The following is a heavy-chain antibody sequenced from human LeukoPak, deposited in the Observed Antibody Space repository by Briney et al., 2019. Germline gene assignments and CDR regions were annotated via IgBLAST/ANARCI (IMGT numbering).Heavy chain of an antibody. D-gene: IGHD1-26*01. CDR2: INHVGST. V-gene: IGHV4-59*08. CDR3: ARHYDGRGSGSYYEDY. J-gene: IGHJ4*02. CDR1: GGSISSHY. Sequence: SETLSLTCTVSGGSISSHYWSWIRQPPGKGLQWVGYINHVGSTDYNPSLKSRVTISIDTSKNQFSLKLSSVTAADTAVYYCARHYDGRGSGSYYEDYWGQGTLVIVSS.